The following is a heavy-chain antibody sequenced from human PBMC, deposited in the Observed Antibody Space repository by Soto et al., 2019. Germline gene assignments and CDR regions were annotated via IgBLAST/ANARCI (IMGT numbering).Heavy chain of an antibody. CDR1: GFTFSSYS. CDR3: ARGDYDYVWGSYRFDY. CDR2: ISSSSSYI. J-gene: IGHJ4*02. Sequence: GGSPRLSCAASGFTFSSYSMNWVRQAPGKGLEWVSSISSSSSYIYYADSVKGRFTIPRDNAKNSLYLQMNSLRAEDTAVYYCARGDYDYVWGSYRFDYWAQGTLVPVSS. V-gene: IGHV3-21*01. D-gene: IGHD3-16*02.